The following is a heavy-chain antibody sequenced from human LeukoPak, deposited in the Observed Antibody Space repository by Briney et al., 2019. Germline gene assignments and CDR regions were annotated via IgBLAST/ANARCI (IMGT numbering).Heavy chain of an antibody. CDR1: GGTSSSYA. Sequence: SVKVSCKASGGTSSSYAISWVRQAPGQGLEWMGGIIPIFGTANYAQKFQGRVTITADESTSTAYMELSSLRSEDTAVYYCARDPSYCGGDCSGYFDYWGQGTLVTVSS. D-gene: IGHD2-21*02. J-gene: IGHJ4*02. CDR3: ARDPSYCGGDCSGYFDY. CDR2: IIPIFGTA. V-gene: IGHV1-69*13.